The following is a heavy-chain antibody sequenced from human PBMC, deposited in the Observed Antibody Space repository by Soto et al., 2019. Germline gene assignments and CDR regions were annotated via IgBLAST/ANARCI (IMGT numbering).Heavy chain of an antibody. Sequence: QVQLQESGPGLVKPSETLSLTCTVSGGSIRNYYGSWIRQPPGKGLEWNGYIYDSRSTTDYSPSLKGRVTISVDPSKTQCSLKLSSVTAADTAVYYWARHEEVRGVMMRYHYDGMDVWRQGTTVTVSS. CDR3: ARHEEVRGVMMRYHYDGMDV. CDR2: IYDSRSTT. D-gene: IGHD3-10*01. J-gene: IGHJ6*02. V-gene: IGHV4-59*08. CDR1: GGSIRNYY.